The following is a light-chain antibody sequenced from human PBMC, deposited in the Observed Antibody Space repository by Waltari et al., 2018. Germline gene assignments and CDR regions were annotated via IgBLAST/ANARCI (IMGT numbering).Light chain of an antibody. CDR2: EVT. Sequence: QSGLTQPASVSGSPGQSITISCTGTRSAVGNYNLVSWYQQYPGKAPKLMVYEVTRRSSGVSDRFSGSKSGNTASLTIYGLQSEDEADYYCCSYAGLGIYVFGTGTKVTVL. V-gene: IGLV2-23*02. CDR3: CSYAGLGIYV. CDR1: RSAVGNYNL. J-gene: IGLJ1*01.